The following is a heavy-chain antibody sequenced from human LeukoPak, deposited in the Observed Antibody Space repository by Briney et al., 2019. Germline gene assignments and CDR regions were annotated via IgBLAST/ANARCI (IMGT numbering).Heavy chain of an antibody. V-gene: IGHV3-30*04. D-gene: IGHD3-10*02. CDR1: GFTFRSYA. J-gene: IGHJ6*04. CDR2: ISFHGTDT. Sequence: GGSLRLSCAVSGFTFRSYAMKWVRQAPGKGLEWVAVISFHGTDTFYADSVKGRFTISRDNSKNSLYLQMNSLRAEDTAVYYCAELGITMIGGVWGKGTTVTISS. CDR3: AELGITMIGGV.